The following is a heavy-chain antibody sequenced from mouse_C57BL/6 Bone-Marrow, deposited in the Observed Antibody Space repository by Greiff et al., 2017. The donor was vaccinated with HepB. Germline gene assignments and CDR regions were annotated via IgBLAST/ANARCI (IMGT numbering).Heavy chain of an antibody. CDR1: GYTFTSYW. CDR3: ARWSDGPGFAY. CDR2: IDPSDSYT. D-gene: IGHD2-3*01. Sequence: QVQLQQPGAELVRPGTSVKLSCKASGYTFTSYWMHWVKQRPGQGLEWIGVIDPSDSYTNYNQKFKGKATLTVDTSSSTAYMQLSSLTSEDSAVYYCARWSDGPGFAYWGQGTLVTVSA. V-gene: IGHV1-59*01. J-gene: IGHJ3*01.